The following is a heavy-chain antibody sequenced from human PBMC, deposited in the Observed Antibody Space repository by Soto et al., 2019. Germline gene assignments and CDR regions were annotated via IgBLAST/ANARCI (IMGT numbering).Heavy chain of an antibody. Sequence: VQLVQSGAEVKKPGSSVKVSCKASGGTFSSYAISWVRQAPGQGLEWMGGIIPIFGTANYAQKFQGRVTITADESTSTAYMELSSLRSEDTAVYYCARVKEYCSSTSCSSDAFDIWGQGTIVTVSS. CDR1: GGTFSSYA. D-gene: IGHD2-2*01. V-gene: IGHV1-69*01. CDR2: IIPIFGTA. CDR3: ARVKEYCSSTSCSSDAFDI. J-gene: IGHJ3*02.